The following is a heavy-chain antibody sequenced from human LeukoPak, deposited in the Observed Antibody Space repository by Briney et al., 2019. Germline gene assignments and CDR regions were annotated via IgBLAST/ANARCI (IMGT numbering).Heavy chain of an antibody. J-gene: IGHJ2*01. D-gene: IGHD3-16*01. Sequence: SETLSLTCTVSGGSTSSDYWSWIRQPPGKGLEWVGYVYNSGDTGKNPSLKSRVTILLDTSKNQCSLKLTSVSAADTAVYYCARLKLGAYFDLWGRGTLVTVSS. CDR3: ARLKLGAYFDL. CDR1: GGSTSSDY. V-gene: IGHV4-59*08. CDR2: VYNSGDT.